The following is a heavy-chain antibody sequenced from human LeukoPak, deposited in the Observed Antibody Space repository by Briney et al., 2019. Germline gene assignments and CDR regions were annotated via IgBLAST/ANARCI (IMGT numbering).Heavy chain of an antibody. V-gene: IGHV4-39*07. Sequence: PSETLSLTCTVSGGSISSDAYYWGWIRQPPGKGLEWIGTIYYTGSTYYNPSLKSRVTISLDTSKNQFSLKLSSVTAADTAVYYCARGYCTNAVCSLGPTQAWGQGTLVTVSS. CDR3: ARGYCTNAVCSLGPTQA. CDR2: IYYTGST. CDR1: GGSISSDAYY. D-gene: IGHD2-8*01. J-gene: IGHJ4*02.